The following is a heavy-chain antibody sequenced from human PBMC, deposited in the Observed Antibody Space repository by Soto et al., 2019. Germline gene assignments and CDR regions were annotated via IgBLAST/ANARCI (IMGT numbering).Heavy chain of an antibody. Sequence: GGSLRLSCAASGFTFSSYAMSWVRQAPGKGLEWVSAISGSGGSTYYADSVKGRCTISRDNSKNTLYLQMNSLRAEDTAVYYCANGAVAGPSGRDYWGQGTLVTVSS. CDR3: ANGAVAGPSGRDY. CDR2: ISGSGGST. D-gene: IGHD6-19*01. J-gene: IGHJ4*02. V-gene: IGHV3-23*01. CDR1: GFTFSSYA.